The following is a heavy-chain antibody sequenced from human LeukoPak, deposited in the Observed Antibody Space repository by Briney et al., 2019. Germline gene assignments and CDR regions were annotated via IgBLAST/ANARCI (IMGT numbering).Heavy chain of an antibody. D-gene: IGHD2-2*02. CDR1: GGSISSYY. CDR2: IYTSGST. CDR3: ARGICRGTSCYTPDYYYYYMDV. Sequence: SETLSLTCTVSGGSISSYYWSWIRQPAGKGLEWIGRIYTSGSTNYNPSLKSRVTMSVDTSKNQFSLKLSSVTAADTAVYYCARGICRGTSCYTPDYYYYYMDVWGKGTTVTVSS. J-gene: IGHJ6*03. V-gene: IGHV4-4*07.